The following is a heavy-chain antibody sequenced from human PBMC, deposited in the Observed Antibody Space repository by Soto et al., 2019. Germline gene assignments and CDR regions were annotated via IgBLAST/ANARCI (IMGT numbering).Heavy chain of an antibody. CDR1: GGSISSYY. Sequence: PSETLSLTCTVSGGSISSYYWSWIRQPPGKGLEWIGYIYYSGSTNYNPSLKSRVTISVDTSKNQFSLKLSSVTAADTAVYYCARQQLGIAFDIWGQGTMVTVSS. CDR3: ARQQLGIAFDI. J-gene: IGHJ3*02. V-gene: IGHV4-59*08. CDR2: IYYSGST. D-gene: IGHD7-27*01.